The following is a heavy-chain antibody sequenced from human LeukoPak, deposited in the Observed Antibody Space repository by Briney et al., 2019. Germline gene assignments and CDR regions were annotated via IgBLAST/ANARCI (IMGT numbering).Heavy chain of an antibody. CDR2: IKQDGSEK. J-gene: IGHJ6*02. Sequence: GGSLRLSCVASGVTFSNYAMSWVRQAPGKGLEWGANIKQDGSEKYYVDSVKGRFTISRDNAKNSLYLQMNSLRAEDTAVYYCARVEYYDFWSGQYYYYYYGMDVWGQGTTVTVSS. D-gene: IGHD3-3*01. CDR1: GVTFSNYA. V-gene: IGHV3-7*01. CDR3: ARVEYYDFWSGQYYYYYYGMDV.